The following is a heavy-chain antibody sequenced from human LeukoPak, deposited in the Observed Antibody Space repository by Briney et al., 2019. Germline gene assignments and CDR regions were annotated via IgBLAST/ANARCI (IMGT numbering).Heavy chain of an antibody. CDR3: ARDSWSLDY. J-gene: IGHJ4*02. D-gene: IGHD6-13*01. CDR1: GFTFSSYG. V-gene: IGHV3-33*01. CDR2: IWYDGSNK. Sequence: PGGSLRLSCAASGFTFSSYGMHWVRQAPGKGLGWVAVIWYDGSNKYYADSVKGRFTISRDNSKNTLYLQMNSLRAEDTAVYYCARDSWSLDYWGQGTLVTVSS.